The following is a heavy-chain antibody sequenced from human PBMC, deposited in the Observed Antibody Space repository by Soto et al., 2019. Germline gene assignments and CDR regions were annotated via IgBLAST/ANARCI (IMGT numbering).Heavy chain of an antibody. J-gene: IGHJ3*02. V-gene: IGHV1-3*01. Sequence: ASVKVSCKASGYTFTSYAMHWVRQAPGQRLEWMGWINAGNGNTKYSQKFQGRVTITRDTSASTAYMELSSLRSEDTAVYYCARISGFGELITDDAFDIWGQGTMVTVSS. CDR1: GYTFTSYA. D-gene: IGHD3-10*01. CDR3: ARISGFGELITDDAFDI. CDR2: INAGNGNT.